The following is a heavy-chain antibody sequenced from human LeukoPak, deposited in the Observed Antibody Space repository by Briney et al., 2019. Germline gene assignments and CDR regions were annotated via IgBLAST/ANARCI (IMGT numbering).Heavy chain of an antibody. V-gene: IGHV3-21*01. Sequence: GGSLRLSCAASGFTFSSYSMNWVRQAPGKGLEWVSSISSSSSYIYYADSVKGRFTISRDNAKNSLYLQINSLRAEGTAVYYCARGVPAASNWFDPWGQGTLVTVSS. D-gene: IGHD2-2*01. J-gene: IGHJ5*02. CDR1: GFTFSSYS. CDR3: ARGVPAASNWFDP. CDR2: ISSSSSYI.